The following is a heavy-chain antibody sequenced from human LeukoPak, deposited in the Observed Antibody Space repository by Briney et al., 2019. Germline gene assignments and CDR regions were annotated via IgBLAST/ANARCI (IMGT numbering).Heavy chain of an antibody. CDR3: TRDFGYDSSGYEFDS. CDR1: GGSPSSHY. CDR2: IYYSGST. V-gene: IGHV4-59*11. J-gene: IGHJ4*02. D-gene: IGHD3-22*01. Sequence: SETLSLTCTVSGGSPSSHYWSWFRQPPGKGLEWIASIYYSGSTKYNPSLKSRVTISIDTSRNQFSLKLSSVTAADTAVYYCTRDFGYDSSGYEFDSWGRGTLVTVSS.